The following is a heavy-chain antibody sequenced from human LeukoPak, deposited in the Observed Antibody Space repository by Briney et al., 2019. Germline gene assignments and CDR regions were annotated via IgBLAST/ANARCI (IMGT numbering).Heavy chain of an antibody. CDR1: GYTFTGFY. CDR3: VRDRPHNWFDP. V-gene: IGHV1-2*02. CDR2: IKPNNSDT. Sequence: ASVKVSCKASGYTFTGFYIHWVRQAPGQGLEWLGLIKPNNSDTNYVQKFQGRVTMTRDTSITTAYMELNRLKSDDTAVYYCVRDRPHNWFDPWGQGTLVTVSS. J-gene: IGHJ5*02.